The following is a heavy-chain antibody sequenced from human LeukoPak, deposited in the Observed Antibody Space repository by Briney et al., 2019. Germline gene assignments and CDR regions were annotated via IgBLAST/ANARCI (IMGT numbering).Heavy chain of an antibody. Sequence: SVKVSCKASGGTFSSYAISWVRQAPGRGLEWMGGIIPIFGTANYAQKFQGRVTITADESTSTAYMELSSLRSEDTAVYYCARTPASDYYYMDVWGKGTTVTVSS. J-gene: IGHJ6*03. CDR2: IIPIFGTA. V-gene: IGHV1-69*01. CDR1: GGTFSSYA. CDR3: ARTPASDYYYMDV.